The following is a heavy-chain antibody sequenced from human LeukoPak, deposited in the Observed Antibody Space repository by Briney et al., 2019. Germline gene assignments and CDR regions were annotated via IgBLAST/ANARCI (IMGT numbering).Heavy chain of an antibody. J-gene: IGHJ4*02. CDR3: ARVYYGSGSPRHFDY. CDR2: ISYDGSNK. V-gene: IGHV3-30-3*01. Sequence: GRSLRLSCAASGFTFSSYAMHWVRQAPGKGLEWVAVISYDGSNKYYADSVKGRFTISRDNSKNTLYLQMNSLRAEDTAVYYCARVYYGSGSPRHFDYWGQGTLVTVSS. D-gene: IGHD3-10*01. CDR1: GFTFSSYA.